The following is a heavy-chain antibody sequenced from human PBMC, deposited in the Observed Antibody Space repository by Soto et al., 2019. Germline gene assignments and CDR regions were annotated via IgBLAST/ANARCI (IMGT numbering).Heavy chain of an antibody. J-gene: IGHJ4*02. D-gene: IGHD3-3*01. V-gene: IGHV3-9*01. CDR2: INWNSGSI. Sequence: EVQLVECGGGLVQPGRSLRLSCAASGFIFDDYAMHWVRQAPGQGLEWVSGINWNSGSIGYAVSVKGRFTISRDNAKNSLYLQMNSLRAEDTALDYCAKGHSYDLWSGQGDYWGQGTVVTVSS. CDR1: GFIFDDYA. CDR3: AKGHSYDLWSGQGDY.